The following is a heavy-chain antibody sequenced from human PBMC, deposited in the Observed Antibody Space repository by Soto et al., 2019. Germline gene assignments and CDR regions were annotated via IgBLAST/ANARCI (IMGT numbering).Heavy chain of an antibody. Sequence: SETRSLTCTVSGGYIYSSPYYWGWIRQSPGRGLEWIASISYSGSTFYNPSLKSRVTIFVHTSKNEFSLKLSSVTAADTALYYCSRRAPEGFDPWGQGTLVTVS. J-gene: IGHJ5*02. CDR1: GGYIYSSPYY. V-gene: IGHV4-39*01. CDR3: SRRAPEGFDP. CDR2: ISYSGST.